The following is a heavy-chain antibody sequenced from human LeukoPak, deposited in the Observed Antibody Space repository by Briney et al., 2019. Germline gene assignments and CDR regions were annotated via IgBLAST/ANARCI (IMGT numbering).Heavy chain of an antibody. J-gene: IGHJ6*02. CDR1: GGSISSGDYY. CDR3: ARQVAVAGPGYGMDV. V-gene: IGHV4-30-4*01. Sequence: SETLSLTCTVSGGSISSGDYYWSWIRQPPGKGLEWIGYIYYSGSTYYNPSLKSRVTISVDTSKNQFSLKLNSVTAADTAVYYCARQVAVAGPGYGMDVWGQGTTVTVSS. CDR2: IYYSGST. D-gene: IGHD6-19*01.